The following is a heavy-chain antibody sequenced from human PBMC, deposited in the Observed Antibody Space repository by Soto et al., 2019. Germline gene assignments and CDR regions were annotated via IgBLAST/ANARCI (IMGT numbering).Heavy chain of an antibody. D-gene: IGHD2-21*02. V-gene: IGHV4-4*02. Sequence: QPPGKGLEWIGEIYYSGSTNYNPSLKSRVTISVDKSKNQFSLKLSSVTAADTAVYYCARRALVVMTAIPEALACCGYGTVVTVSS. CDR3: ARRALVVMTAIPEALAC. CDR2: IYYSGST. J-gene: IGHJ4*01.